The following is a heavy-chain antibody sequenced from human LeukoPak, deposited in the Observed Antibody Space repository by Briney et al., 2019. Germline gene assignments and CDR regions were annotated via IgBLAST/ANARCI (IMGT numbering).Heavy chain of an antibody. CDR3: ARESVPAVAARRGLNY. CDR1: GYTFSDYY. D-gene: IGHD6-6*01. Sequence: ASVKVSCKASGYTFSDYYMHWVRQAPGQGLEWMGWINPNSGGTNYAQKFQGRVTMTRDTSISTVYMEMSRLRSDDTAVYYCARESVPAVAARRGLNYWGQGTLVAVSS. J-gene: IGHJ4*02. CDR2: INPNSGGT. V-gene: IGHV1-2*02.